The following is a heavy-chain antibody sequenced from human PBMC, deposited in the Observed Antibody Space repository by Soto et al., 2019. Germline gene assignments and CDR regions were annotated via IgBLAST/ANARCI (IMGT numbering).Heavy chain of an antibody. V-gene: IGHV1-8*01. CDR2: MQPSSGRT. CDR1: GYSFTSLD. D-gene: IGHD1-26*01. CDR3: ARGVTAGVDY. Sequence: QVQLVQSGAEVREPGASVKVSCKASGYSFTSLDINWVRQTTGQGLEWMGWMQPSSGRTGYAQKFQGRVTMTRDTSINTAYMELSSLTSDEPAFYYCARGVTAGVDYWGQGTLVTVSS. J-gene: IGHJ4*02.